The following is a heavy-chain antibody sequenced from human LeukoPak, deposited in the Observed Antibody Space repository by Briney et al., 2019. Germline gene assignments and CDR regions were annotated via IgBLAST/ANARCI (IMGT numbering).Heavy chain of an antibody. CDR2: IYYSGST. Sequence: SETLSLTCTVSGGSISSYYWSWIRQPPGKGLEWIGYIYYSGSTNYNPSLKSRVTISVDTSKNQFSLKLSSVTAADTAVYYCARAPTVAGPGPWDYWGQGTLVTVSS. CDR1: GGSISSYY. V-gene: IGHV4-59*01. D-gene: IGHD6-19*01. J-gene: IGHJ4*02. CDR3: ARAPTVAGPGPWDY.